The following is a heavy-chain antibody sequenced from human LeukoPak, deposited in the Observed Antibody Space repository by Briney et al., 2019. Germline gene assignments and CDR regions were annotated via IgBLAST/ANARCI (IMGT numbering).Heavy chain of an antibody. CDR2: ISSTSSTI. CDR1: GFTFRSYS. Sequence: GGSLRLSCAASGFTFRSYSMHWVRQAPGKGLEWVSYISSTSSTIYYADSVKGRFTISRDNSKNTLYLQMNSLRVEDTAVYYCALGLVTDYWGQGTLVTVSS. D-gene: IGHD3-9*01. J-gene: IGHJ4*02. CDR3: ALGLVTDY. V-gene: IGHV3-48*01.